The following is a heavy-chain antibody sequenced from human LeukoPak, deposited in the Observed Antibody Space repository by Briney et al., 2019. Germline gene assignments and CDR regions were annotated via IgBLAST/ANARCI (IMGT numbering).Heavy chain of an antibody. CDR1: GYTFTGYY. CDR2: INPNSGGT. J-gene: IGHJ2*01. CDR3: ARSRYYGVLYWYFDL. V-gene: IGHV1-2*02. D-gene: IGHD4-17*01. Sequence: ASVKVSCKASGYTFTGYYMHWVRQAPGQGLEWMGWINPNSGGTNYAQKFQGRVTITRDTSISTAYMELSRLRSDDTAVYYCARSRYYGVLYWYFDLWGRGTLVTVSS.